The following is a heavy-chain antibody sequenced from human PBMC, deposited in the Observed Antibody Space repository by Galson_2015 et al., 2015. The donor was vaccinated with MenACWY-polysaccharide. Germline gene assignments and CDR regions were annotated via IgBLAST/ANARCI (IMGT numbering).Heavy chain of an antibody. CDR1: GLTFSNSW. CDR3: VGPLGRGGTGAYGMDA. CDR2: INSDARCT. D-gene: IGHD3-10*01. J-gene: IGHJ6*02. Sequence: SLRLSCATSGLTFSNSWIHWVRQAPGKGLAWVSRINSDARCTAYAGSVKRRFTISRDNAKNTLYLQMNSLRVDDTAVYYCVGPLGRGGTGAYGMDAWGQGTTVTVSS. V-gene: IGHV3-74*01.